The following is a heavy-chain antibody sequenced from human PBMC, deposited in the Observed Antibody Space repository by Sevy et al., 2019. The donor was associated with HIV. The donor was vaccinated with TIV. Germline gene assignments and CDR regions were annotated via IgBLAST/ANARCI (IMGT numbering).Heavy chain of an antibody. V-gene: IGHV5-51*01. CDR2: IYPGDSDT. CDR3: ARRIATTYDAFDI. D-gene: IGHD2-21*01. Sequence: GESLKISCKGSGYSFTSYWIGWVRQMPGKGLEWMGIIYPGDSDTRYCPSFQGQVTISADNFISTAYLQWSSLKAPDTAMYYCARRIATTYDAFDIWGQGTMVTVSS. J-gene: IGHJ3*02. CDR1: GYSFTSYW.